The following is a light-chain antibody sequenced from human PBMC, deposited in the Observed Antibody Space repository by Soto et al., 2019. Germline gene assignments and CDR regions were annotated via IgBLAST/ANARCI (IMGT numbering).Light chain of an antibody. J-gene: IGKJ4*01. V-gene: IGKV1-16*01. CDR2: EAS. CDR1: QGIGNF. CDR3: QQDHSYPVN. Sequence: DIQMTQSPSSLSASVGDTVTSTCRASQGIGNFLAWFQQKPGKAPTSLIAEASSLQIGGPSRFSGSGAGTDFTLTLSVLQPEDFANYYCQQDHSYPVNFGGGNKVEFK.